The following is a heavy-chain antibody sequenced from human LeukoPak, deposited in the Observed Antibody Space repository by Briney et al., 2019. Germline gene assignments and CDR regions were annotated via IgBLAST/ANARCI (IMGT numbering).Heavy chain of an antibody. D-gene: IGHD2-8*02. CDR3: ARNLMQFTGLAY. Sequence: ASVKVSCKASGDTFTTSYMYWVRQAPGQGLEWMGAINPSGGSTTYAQQSQGRVSMTRDLSTSTVYMELSSLRSEDTAVYYCARNLMQFTGLAYWGQGTLVTVSS. J-gene: IGHJ4*02. CDR2: INPSGGST. V-gene: IGHV1-46*01. CDR1: GDTFTTSY.